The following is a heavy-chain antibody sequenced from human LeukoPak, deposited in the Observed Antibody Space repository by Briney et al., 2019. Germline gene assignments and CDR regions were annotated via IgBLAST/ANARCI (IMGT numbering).Heavy chain of an antibody. V-gene: IGHV3-11*06. CDR2: ISSSSSYT. J-gene: IGHJ5*02. CDR3: ARLLPPIVATSHWFDP. CDR1: GFTFSDYY. D-gene: IGHD5-12*01. Sequence: KPGGSLRLSCAASGFTFSDYYMSWIRQAPGKGLEWVSYISSSSSYTNYADSVKGQFTISRDNAKNSLYLQMNSLRAEDTAVYYCARLLPPIVATSHWFDPWGQGTLVTVSS.